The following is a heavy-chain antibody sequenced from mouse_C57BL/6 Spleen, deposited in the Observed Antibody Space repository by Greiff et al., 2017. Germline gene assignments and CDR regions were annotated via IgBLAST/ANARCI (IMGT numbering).Heavy chain of an antibody. CDR1: GYTFTSYW. V-gene: IGHV1-69*01. Sequence: QVQLQQPGAELVMPGASVKLSCKASGYTFTSYWMHWVKQRPGQGLEWIGEIDPSDSYTNYNQKFKGKSTLTVDKSSSTACMQRSSLTSENSAVYCGAIYGSIPEVYFDDWGKGTTVTVSS. D-gene: IGHD1-1*01. CDR2: IDPSDSYT. CDR3: AIYGSIPEVYFDD. J-gene: IGHJ1*03.